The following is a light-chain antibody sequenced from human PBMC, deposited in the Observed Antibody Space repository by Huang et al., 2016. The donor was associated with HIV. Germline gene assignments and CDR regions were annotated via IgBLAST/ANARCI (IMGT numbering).Light chain of an antibody. Sequence: DIQLTQSPPTLSASVGDRVNINCRASQSVASWFAWYQQKPGQAPKLLIYQASLLDSGGPSRFSGGGSETEFTLTIADLQPDDSATYYCQQYSTFPRYTFAQGTKLEI. CDR3: QQYSTFPRYT. V-gene: IGKV1-5*03. CDR1: QSVASW. CDR2: QAS. J-gene: IGKJ2*01.